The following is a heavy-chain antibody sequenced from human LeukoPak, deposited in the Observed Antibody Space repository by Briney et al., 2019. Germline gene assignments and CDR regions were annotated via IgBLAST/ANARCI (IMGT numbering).Heavy chain of an antibody. CDR3: AAPTDFWSGYST. Sequence: SVKVSCKASGFTFTSSAVQWVRQARGQRLEWIGWIVVGSGNTNYAQKFQERVTITRDMSTSTAYMGLSSLRSEDTAVYYCAAPTDFWSGYSTWGQGTMVTVSS. J-gene: IGHJ3*01. CDR1: GFTFTSSA. CDR2: IVVGSGNT. D-gene: IGHD3-3*01. V-gene: IGHV1-58*01.